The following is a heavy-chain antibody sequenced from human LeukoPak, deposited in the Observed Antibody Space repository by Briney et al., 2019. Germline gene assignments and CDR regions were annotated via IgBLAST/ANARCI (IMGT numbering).Heavy chain of an antibody. V-gene: IGHV3-23*01. Sequence: GGSLRLSCAASGFTFSSYWMHWVRQAPGKGLEWVSAISGSGGSTYYADSVKGRFTISRDNSKNTLYLQMNSLRAEDTAVYYCAKAYSSSWYDDGWYYFDYWGQGTLVTVSS. CDR2: ISGSGGST. D-gene: IGHD6-13*01. CDR3: AKAYSSSWYDDGWYYFDY. J-gene: IGHJ4*02. CDR1: GFTFSSYW.